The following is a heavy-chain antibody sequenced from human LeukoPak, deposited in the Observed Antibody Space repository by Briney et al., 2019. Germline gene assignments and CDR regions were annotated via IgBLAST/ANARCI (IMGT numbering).Heavy chain of an antibody. Sequence: GGSLRLSCAASGFTFSSYGMSWVRQAPGKGLEWVSAISGSGGSTYYADSVKGRFTISRDNSKNTLYLQMNSLRAEDTAVYYCAKLPVSYSSSPYYFDYWGQGTLVTVSS. V-gene: IGHV3-23*01. CDR3: AKLPVSYSSSPYYFDY. J-gene: IGHJ4*02. CDR1: GFTFSSYG. D-gene: IGHD6-13*01. CDR2: ISGSGGST.